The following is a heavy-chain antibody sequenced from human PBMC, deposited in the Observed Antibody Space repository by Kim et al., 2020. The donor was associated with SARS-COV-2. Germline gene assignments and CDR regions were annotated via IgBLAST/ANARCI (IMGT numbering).Heavy chain of an antibody. Sequence: GGSLRLSCAASGFTFSDYYMSWIRQAPGKGLEWDAYISSSSSYTNYAASVKGRFTISRDNAKNSLYLQMNNLRAEDTAVYYCARVGVDTATFDYWWQGT. V-gene: IGHV3-11*05. D-gene: IGHD5-18*01. CDR2: ISSSSSYT. CDR3: ARVGVDTATFDY. CDR1: GFTFSDYY. J-gene: IGHJ4*02.